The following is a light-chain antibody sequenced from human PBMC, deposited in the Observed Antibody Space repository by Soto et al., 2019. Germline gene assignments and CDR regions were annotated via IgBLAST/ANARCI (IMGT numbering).Light chain of an antibody. Sequence: QSALTQPASVSGSPGQSITISCTGTSSDVGGYNYVSWYQQHPDKAPKLVIYEVSYRPSGVSNRFSGSKSGNTASLTISGLQAEDEADYYCSSYTTTNTLLFGGGTKVTVL. CDR3: SSYTTTNTLL. CDR2: EVS. J-gene: IGLJ2*01. CDR1: SSDVGGYNY. V-gene: IGLV2-14*01.